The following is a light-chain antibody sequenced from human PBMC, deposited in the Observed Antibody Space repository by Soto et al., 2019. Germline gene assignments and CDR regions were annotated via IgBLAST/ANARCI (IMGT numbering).Light chain of an antibody. Sequence: DIPMTQSPSSVSASVGDRVTITCRASQVINRWLAWYQQKPGRAPKLMIYAISTLHSGVPSRFSGSGSGTDCTLTISSLQPEDFATYYCQQANGFPYTFGQGTKLEIK. CDR2: AIS. CDR1: QVINRW. V-gene: IGKV1D-12*01. J-gene: IGKJ2*01. CDR3: QQANGFPYT.